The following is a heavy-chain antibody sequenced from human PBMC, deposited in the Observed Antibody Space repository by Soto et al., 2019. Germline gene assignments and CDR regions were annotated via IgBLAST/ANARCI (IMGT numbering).Heavy chain of an antibody. CDR3: AREMEGYCTNGVCYGFDY. V-gene: IGHV4-30-4*01. CDR2: IYYSGST. J-gene: IGHJ4*02. D-gene: IGHD2-8*01. CDR1: GGSISSGDYY. Sequence: QVQLQESGPGLVKPSQTLSLTCTVSGGSISSGDYYWSWIRQPPGKGLEWIGYIYYSGSTYYNPXXKSRVTISVDXXKXQXXLKLSSVTAADTAVYYCAREMEGYCTNGVCYGFDYWGQGTLVTVSS.